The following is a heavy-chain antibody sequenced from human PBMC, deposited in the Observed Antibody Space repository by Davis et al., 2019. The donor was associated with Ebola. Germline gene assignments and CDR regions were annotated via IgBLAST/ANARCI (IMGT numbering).Heavy chain of an antibody. CDR1: GGSFSGYY. Sequence: MPGGSLRLSCAVYGGSFSGYYWSWIRQPPGKGLEWIGEINHSGSTNYNPSLKSRVTISVDKSKNQFSLELSSVTAADTAVYYCARNHFDPWGQGMLVTVSS. D-gene: IGHD1-14*01. J-gene: IGHJ5*02. CDR2: INHSGST. V-gene: IGHV4-34*01. CDR3: ARNHFDP.